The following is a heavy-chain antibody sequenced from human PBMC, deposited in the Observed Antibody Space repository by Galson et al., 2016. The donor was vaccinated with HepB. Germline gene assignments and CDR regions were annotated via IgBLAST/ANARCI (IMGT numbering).Heavy chain of an antibody. Sequence: SLRLSCAASGFTFSTHWMHWVRQAPGKGLVWVSRIYNDGSGTSYAESVRGRFTISRDNAKNTLYLQMNSLRAEDTAVYYCARELEGAGTWGMDAWGQGTTVTVS. CDR2: IYNDGSGT. CDR1: GFTFSTHW. V-gene: IGHV3-74*01. D-gene: IGHD6-13*01. J-gene: IGHJ6*02. CDR3: ARELEGAGTWGMDA.